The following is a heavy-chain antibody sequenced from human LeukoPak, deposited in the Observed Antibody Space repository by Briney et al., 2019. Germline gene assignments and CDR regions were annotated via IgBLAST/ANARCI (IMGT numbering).Heavy chain of an antibody. Sequence: PGGSLRLSCAASGFTFSSYAMSWVRQAPGKGLEWVSSIPSSGAATYYADSVKGRFTISRDNSDNTLYLQMNSLRAEDTAVYYCAKARPNYYGSNGHYYKLNGDCWGQGTLVTVSS. CDR2: IPSSGAAT. J-gene: IGHJ4*02. V-gene: IGHV3-23*01. D-gene: IGHD3-22*01. CDR3: AKARPNYYGSNGHYYKLNGDC. CDR1: GFTFSSYA.